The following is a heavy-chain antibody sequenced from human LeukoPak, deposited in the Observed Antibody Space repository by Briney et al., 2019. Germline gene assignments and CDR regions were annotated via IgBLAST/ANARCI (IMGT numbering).Heavy chain of an antibody. D-gene: IGHD6-13*01. CDR2: IKSKTDGGTP. V-gene: IGHV3-15*01. J-gene: IGHJ4*02. CDR1: RFXFSNYE. CDR3: TGVSRSSWYDY. Sequence: GGSLRLSCAASRFXFSNYEMHWVRQAPGKGLEWVGRIKSKTDGGTPDYAAPVKGRFTISRDDSKNTLYLQMNSLKTEDTAVYYCTGVSRSSWYDYWGQGTLVTVSS.